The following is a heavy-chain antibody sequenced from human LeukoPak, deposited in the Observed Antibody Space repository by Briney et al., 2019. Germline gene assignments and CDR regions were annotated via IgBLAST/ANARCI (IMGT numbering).Heavy chain of an antibody. V-gene: IGHV3-11*01. J-gene: IGHJ4*02. D-gene: IGHD3-10*01. Sequence: PGGSLRLSCAASGFTVRTNYMTWVRQAPGKGLEWVSYIDSSGSTIHYADSVKGRFTISRDNSKNTLFLQMDSLRAEDTAVYYCAKGGFGRPFDYWGQGTLVTVSS. CDR2: IDSSGSTI. CDR1: GFTVRTNY. CDR3: AKGGFGRPFDY.